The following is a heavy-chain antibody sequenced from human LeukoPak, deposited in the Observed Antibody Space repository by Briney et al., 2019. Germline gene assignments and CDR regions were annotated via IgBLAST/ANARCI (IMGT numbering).Heavy chain of an antibody. J-gene: IGHJ6*02. CDR2: ISWNGGSI. D-gene: IGHD3-22*01. Sequence: QPGGSLRLSCAASGFTFSTYCMHWVRQAPGKGPMWVSGISWNGGSIGYADSVKGRFTISRDNAKNSLYLQMNSLRAEDTAFYYCARHDSSGLYYYYGMDVWGQGTTVTVSS. CDR3: ARHDSSGLYYYYGMDV. V-gene: IGHV3-9*01. CDR1: GFTFSTYC.